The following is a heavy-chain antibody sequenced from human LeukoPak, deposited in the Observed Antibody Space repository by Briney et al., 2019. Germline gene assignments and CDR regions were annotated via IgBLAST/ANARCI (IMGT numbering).Heavy chain of an antibody. V-gene: IGHV1-2*02. J-gene: IGHJ4*02. Sequence: SVNLSCNTSGYNFSGYYVHWMSQSPGQRLEWMGWVNPNVGDTDYAPKLPRRITVTRATSISTDYIALNSLTSGDTAIHYCSRGPGLRGGEDFDHWGQGTLVTVSS. D-gene: IGHD3-16*01. CDR1: GYNFSGYY. CDR3: SRGPGLRGGEDFDH. CDR2: VNPNVGDT.